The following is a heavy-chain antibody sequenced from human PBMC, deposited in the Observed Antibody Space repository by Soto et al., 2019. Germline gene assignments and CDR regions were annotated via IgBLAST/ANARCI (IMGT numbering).Heavy chain of an antibody. V-gene: IGHV4-30-2*01. Sequence: SETLSLTCAISGGSISSGGYSWSWIRQPPGKGLEWIGYIYHSGSTYYNPSLKSRVTISVDRSKNQFSLKLSSVTAADTAVYYCARVPDRWGQGTLVTVS. CDR2: IYHSGST. CDR1: GGSISSGGYS. J-gene: IGHJ5*02. CDR3: ARVPDR. D-gene: IGHD2-2*01.